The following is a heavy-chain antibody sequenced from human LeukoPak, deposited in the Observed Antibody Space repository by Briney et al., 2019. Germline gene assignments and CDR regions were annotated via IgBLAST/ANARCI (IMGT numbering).Heavy chain of an antibody. D-gene: IGHD6-13*01. V-gene: IGHV3-23*01. J-gene: IGHJ6*03. CDR1: GFTFSSYG. Sequence: GGSLRLSCAASGFTFSSYGMSWVRQAPGKRLEWVSAISGSGGSTYYADSVKGRFTISRDNSKNTLYLQMNSLRAEDTAVYYCARPPTSRKAAAVLGYMDVWGKGTTVTISS. CDR2: ISGSGGST. CDR3: ARPPTSRKAAAVLGYMDV.